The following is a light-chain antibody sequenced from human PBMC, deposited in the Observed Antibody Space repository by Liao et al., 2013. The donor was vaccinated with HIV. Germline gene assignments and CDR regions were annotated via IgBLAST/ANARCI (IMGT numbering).Light chain of an antibody. Sequence: SYELTQAPSVSVSPGQTARITCSGDKLGDKYVSWYQQRPGRSPVLVIYQDTKRPPGIPERFSGSISGNTATLTISGAQPMDEADYYCLAWDLTTEVFGTGTWVTVL. CDR3: LAWDLTTEV. CDR2: QDT. CDR1: KLGDKY. V-gene: IGLV3-1*01. J-gene: IGLJ1*01.